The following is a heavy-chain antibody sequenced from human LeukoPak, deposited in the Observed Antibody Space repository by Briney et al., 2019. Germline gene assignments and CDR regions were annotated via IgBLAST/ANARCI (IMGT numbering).Heavy chain of an antibody. J-gene: IGHJ3*02. D-gene: IGHD3-9*01. CDR1: GGSISSYY. CDR2: IYTSGST. Sequence: SETLSLTCTVSGGSISSYYWSWIRQPPGKGLEWIGYIYTSGSTNYNPSLKSRVTISVDTSKNQFYLKLSSVTAADTAVYYCARQGFDILTGYYYDAFDIWGQGTMVTVSS. CDR3: ARQGFDILTGYYYDAFDI. V-gene: IGHV4-4*09.